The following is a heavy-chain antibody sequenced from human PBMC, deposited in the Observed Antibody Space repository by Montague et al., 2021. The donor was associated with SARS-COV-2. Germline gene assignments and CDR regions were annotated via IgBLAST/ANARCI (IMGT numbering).Heavy chain of an antibody. V-gene: IGHV4-39*01. Sequence: SETLSLTCTVSGGSISSSSYYWGWIRQPPGKGLEWIGSIYYSGSTYYNPSLKSRVTICVDTSKNQFSLKLSSVTAADTAVYYCARPVSYYDILSSSTNWFEPWGQGTLGTVSS. CDR1: GGSISSSSYY. D-gene: IGHD3-9*01. J-gene: IGHJ5*02. CDR3: ARPVSYYDILSSSTNWFEP. CDR2: IYYSGST.